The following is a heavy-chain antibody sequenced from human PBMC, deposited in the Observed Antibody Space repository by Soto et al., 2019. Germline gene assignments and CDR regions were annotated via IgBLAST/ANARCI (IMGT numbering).Heavy chain of an antibody. CDR3: ARDPYYYVSGSYTTTYYSPGMDG. CDR1: GSTFTSYP. Sequence: ASVKVSCKASGSTFTSYPMHWVRQAPGQRLEWMGWINAGNGNTKYSQKFQGRVTITRDTSASTAYMELSSLRSEDTAVYYCARDPYYYVSGSYTTTYYSPGMDGRGQGTTVTVSS. D-gene: IGHD3-10*01. J-gene: IGHJ6*02. CDR2: INAGNGNT. V-gene: IGHV1-3*01.